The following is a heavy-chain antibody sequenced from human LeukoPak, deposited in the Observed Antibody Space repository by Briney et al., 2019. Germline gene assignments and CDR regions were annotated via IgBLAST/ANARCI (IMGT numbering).Heavy chain of an antibody. CDR3: ARGTTSSGSYYLDY. CDR2: IIPIFGTA. Sequence: SVRVSCKASGGTFSSYAISWVRQAPGQGLEWMGGIIPIFGTANYAQKFQGRVTITTDESTSTAYMELSSLRAEDTAVYYCARGTTSSGSYYLDYWGQGTLVTVSS. V-gene: IGHV1-69*05. J-gene: IGHJ4*02. D-gene: IGHD3-22*01. CDR1: GGTFSSYA.